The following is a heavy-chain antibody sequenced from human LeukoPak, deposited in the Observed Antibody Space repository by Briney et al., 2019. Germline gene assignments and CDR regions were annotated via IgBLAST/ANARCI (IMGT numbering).Heavy chain of an antibody. V-gene: IGHV4-59*01. Sequence: SETLSLTCTVSGGSISSYYWSWIRQPPGKGLEWIGYIYYSGSTNYNPSLKSRVTISVDTSKNQFSLKLSSMTAADTAVYYCARGSSSSSFVRGADFDYWGQGTLVTVSS. CDR3: ARGSSSSSFVRGADFDY. CDR2: IYYSGST. CDR1: GGSISSYY. D-gene: IGHD6-6*01. J-gene: IGHJ4*02.